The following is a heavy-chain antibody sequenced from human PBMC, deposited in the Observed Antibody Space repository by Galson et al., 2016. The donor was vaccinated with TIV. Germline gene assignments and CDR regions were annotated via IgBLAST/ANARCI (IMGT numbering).Heavy chain of an antibody. CDR2: ITNSGLTI. CDR3: ARGYDFLTTYRGIEDDAFDI. CDR1: GFTFSTYD. V-gene: IGHV3-48*03. D-gene: IGHD3-9*01. Sequence: SLRLSCAVSGFTFSTYDMNWVRQAPGKGLEWLSYITNSGLTIYYADSVKGRFTISRDNAKNSLYLQMNSLRAEDSAVYYCARGYDFLTTYRGIEDDAFDIWGQRTMVTVSS. J-gene: IGHJ3*02.